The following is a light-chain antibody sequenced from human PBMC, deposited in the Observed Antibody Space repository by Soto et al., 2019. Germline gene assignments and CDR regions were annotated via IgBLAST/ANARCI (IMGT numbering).Light chain of an antibody. CDR3: QQSYSTPRT. CDR2: AAS. CDR1: QSVRTY. Sequence: IEMTQSPSSLSASVGDGVTITCRASQSVRTYLNWYQQKPGKAPKLLIYAASSLQSGVPSTFSGSGSGTDFTLTINSLQPEDFATYYCQQSYSTPRTFGQGTKVEMK. V-gene: IGKV1-39*01. J-gene: IGKJ1*01.